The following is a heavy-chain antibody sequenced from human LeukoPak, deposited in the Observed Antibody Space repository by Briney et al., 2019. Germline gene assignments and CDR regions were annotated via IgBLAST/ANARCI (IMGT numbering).Heavy chain of an antibody. J-gene: IGHJ5*02. Sequence: GGSLRLSCAAFGFTLRSDAMTWVRQAPGKGLEWVSSIRGPGTGTHYADSVKGRFSISRDDSKNTVYLQMNSLRAEDTAIYYCAKCITYTTGWCNWLDPWGQGTLVTVSS. V-gene: IGHV3-23*01. D-gene: IGHD3-10*01. CDR1: GFTLRSDA. CDR3: AKCITYTTGWCNWLDP. CDR2: IRGPGTGT.